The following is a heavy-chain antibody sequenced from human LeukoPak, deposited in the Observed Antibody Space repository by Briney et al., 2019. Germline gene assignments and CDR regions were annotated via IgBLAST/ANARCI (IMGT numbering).Heavy chain of an antibody. CDR2: IYYSGST. J-gene: IGHJ4*02. CDR3: ARHARAAAGNYDY. V-gene: IGHV4-59*08. Sequence: PSETLPLTCTVSGGSISSYYWSWIRQPPGKGLEWIGYIYYSGSTNYNPSLKSRVTISVDTSKNQFSLKLSSVTAADTAVYYCARHARAAAGNYDYWGQGTLVTVSS. CDR1: GGSISSYY. D-gene: IGHD6-13*01.